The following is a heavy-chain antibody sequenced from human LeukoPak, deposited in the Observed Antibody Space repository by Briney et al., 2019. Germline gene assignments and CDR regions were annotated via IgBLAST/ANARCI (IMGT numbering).Heavy chain of an antibody. D-gene: IGHD3-10*01. CDR1: GYTFTSYD. J-gene: IGHJ5*02. V-gene: IGHV1-8*03. CDR3: ARAPRITMVRGVIYWFDP. CDR2: MNPNSGNT. Sequence: ASVKVSCKASGYTFTSYDINWVRQATGQGLEWMGWMNPNSGNTGYAQKFQGRVTITRNTSISTAYMELSSLRSEDAAVYYCARAPRITMVRGVIYWFDPWGQGTLVTVSS.